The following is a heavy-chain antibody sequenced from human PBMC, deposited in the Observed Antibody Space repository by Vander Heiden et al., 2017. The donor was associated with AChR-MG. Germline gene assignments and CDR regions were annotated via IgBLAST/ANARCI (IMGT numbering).Heavy chain of an antibody. CDR2: MNPNSGNT. D-gene: IGHD2-2*02. Sequence: QVQLVQSGAEVKKPGASVKVSCKASGYTFTSSDINWVRQATGQGLEWMGWMNPNSGNTGYAQNFQGRVTMTRNTAISTAYIELSRLRSEETAVYYCARGYCSSTSCYILGWNWFDPWGQGTLVTVSS. J-gene: IGHJ5*02. V-gene: IGHV1-8*01. CDR3: ARGYCSSTSCYILGWNWFDP. CDR1: GYTFTSSD.